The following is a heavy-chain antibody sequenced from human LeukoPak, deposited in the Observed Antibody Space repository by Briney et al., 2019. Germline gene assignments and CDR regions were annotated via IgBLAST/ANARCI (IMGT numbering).Heavy chain of an antibody. Sequence: ASVKVSCKASGYIFTDYYIHWVRQAPGQGLEWMGWINPNSGDTNYAQKFQGRVSMTGDTSISTAYMELSRLRSDDTAVYYCARVGVGWVDYWGQGTLVTVSS. CDR2: INPNSGDT. J-gene: IGHJ4*02. CDR3: ARVGVGWVDY. CDR1: GYIFTDYY. D-gene: IGHD3-10*01. V-gene: IGHV1-2*02.